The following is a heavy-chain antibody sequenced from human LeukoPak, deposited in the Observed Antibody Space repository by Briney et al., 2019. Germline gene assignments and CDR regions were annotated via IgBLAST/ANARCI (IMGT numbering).Heavy chain of an antibody. V-gene: IGHV4-34*01. CDR2: INHSGST. J-gene: IGHJ5*02. CDR1: GGSFSGYY. Sequence: TPSETLSLTCAIYGGSFSGYYWSWIRQPPGKGLEWIGEINHSGSTNYNPSLKSRVTISVDTSKNQFSLKLSSVTAADTAVYYCARGCGNIVVVVAATRSGNWFDPWGQGTLVTVSS. CDR3: ARGCGNIVVVVAATRSGNWFDP. D-gene: IGHD2-15*01.